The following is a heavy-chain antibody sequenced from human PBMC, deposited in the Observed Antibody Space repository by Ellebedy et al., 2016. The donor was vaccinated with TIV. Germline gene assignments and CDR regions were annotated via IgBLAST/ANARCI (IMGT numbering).Heavy chain of an antibody. J-gene: IGHJ6*02. CDR2: ISYDGSNK. D-gene: IGHD1-7*01. CDR1: GFTFSSNA. Sequence: GESLKISCAASGFTFSSNAMHWVRQAPGKGLEWVAVISYDGSNKYYADSVKGRFTISRDNSENTLYLQMNSLRAEDTAVYYCAKDVSIGTTQSFYGMDVWGQGTTVTVSS. CDR3: AKDVSIGTTQSFYGMDV. V-gene: IGHV3-30-3*01.